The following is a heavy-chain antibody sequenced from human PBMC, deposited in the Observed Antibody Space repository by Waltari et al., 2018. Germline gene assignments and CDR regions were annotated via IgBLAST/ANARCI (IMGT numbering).Heavy chain of an antibody. J-gene: IGHJ4*02. CDR1: GGSISSSSYY. Sequence: QLQLQESGPGLVKPSETLSLTCTVSGGSISSSSYYWGWIRQPPGKGLEWIGSIYYSGSTYYNPSLKSRVTISVDTSKNQFSLKLSSVTAADMAVYYCARSGMDYDFWSGYMYYFDYWGQGTLVTVSS. V-gene: IGHV4-39*07. CDR2: IYYSGST. D-gene: IGHD3-3*01. CDR3: ARSGMDYDFWSGYMYYFDY.